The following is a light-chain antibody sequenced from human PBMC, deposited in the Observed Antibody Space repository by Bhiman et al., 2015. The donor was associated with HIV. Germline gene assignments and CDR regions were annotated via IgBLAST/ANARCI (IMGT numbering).Light chain of an antibody. V-gene: IGLV1-44*01. J-gene: IGLJ2*01. CDR2: GNN. CDR3: QSYDSSLHVVV. CDR1: SSQIGSNS. Sequence: QSVLTQPPSASGTPGQKVTISCSGSSSQIGSNSVYWYQQLPGTTPKLLIYGNNQRPSGVPDRFSGSKSGTSASLAITGLQAEDEADFYCQSYDSSLHVVVFGGGTELTV.